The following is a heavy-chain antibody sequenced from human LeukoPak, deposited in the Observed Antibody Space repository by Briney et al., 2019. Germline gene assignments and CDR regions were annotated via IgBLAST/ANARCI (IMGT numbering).Heavy chain of an antibody. Sequence: PGGSLRLSCAASGFTVSSNYMSWVRQAPGKGLEWVSVIYSGGSTYYADSVKGRFTISRDNSKNTLLLQMNSLRAEDTAVYFCAKASGSVYGSGFFDYWGQGTLVTVSS. CDR2: IYSGGST. V-gene: IGHV3-53*01. D-gene: IGHD3-10*01. J-gene: IGHJ4*02. CDR1: GFTVSSNY. CDR3: AKASGSVYGSGFFDY.